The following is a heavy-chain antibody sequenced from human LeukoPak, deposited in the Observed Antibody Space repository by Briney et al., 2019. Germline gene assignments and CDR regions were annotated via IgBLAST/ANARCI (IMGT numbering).Heavy chain of an antibody. CDR3: ANPPLWEIVVYGMDV. D-gene: IGHD3-22*01. V-gene: IGHV3-23*01. CDR1: GFTFSSYA. Sequence: QSGGSLRLSCAASGFTFSSYAMSWVRQAPGKGLEWVSAISGSGGSTYYADSVKGRFTISRDNSKNTLYLQMNSLRAEDTAVYYCANPPLWEIVVYGMDVWGQGTTVTVSS. J-gene: IGHJ6*02. CDR2: ISGSGGST.